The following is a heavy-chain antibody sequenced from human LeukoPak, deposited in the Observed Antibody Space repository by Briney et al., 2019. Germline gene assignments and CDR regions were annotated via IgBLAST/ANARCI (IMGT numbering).Heavy chain of an antibody. Sequence: SETLSLTCTVSGGSISSHYWSWIRQPPGKGLEWIGYIYYSGSTNYNPSLKSRDTISVDTSKNQFSLKLSSVTAADTAVYYCARDSIAAAGTLYYYYYMDVWGKGTTVTVSS. CDR1: GGSISSHY. CDR3: ARDSIAAAGTLYYYYYMDV. CDR2: IYYSGST. J-gene: IGHJ6*03. V-gene: IGHV4-59*11. D-gene: IGHD6-13*01.